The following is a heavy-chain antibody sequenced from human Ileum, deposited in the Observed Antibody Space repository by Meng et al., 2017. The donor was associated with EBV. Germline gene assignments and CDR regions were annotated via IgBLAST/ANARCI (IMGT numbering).Heavy chain of an antibody. Sequence: QVQPVESGGGLVKPGGSLRLSCAASGFSFSDHYMSWFRQAPGKGLEWIAFIRDSGSALFYADSVKGRFTISRDNGKKSLYLEMDSLRVEDSAVYYCARDRIATSGTLGSFDLWGQGTLVTVSS. D-gene: IGHD6-13*01. J-gene: IGHJ5*02. CDR2: IRDSGSAL. V-gene: IGHV3-11*01. CDR1: GFSFSDHY. CDR3: ARDRIATSGTLGSFDL.